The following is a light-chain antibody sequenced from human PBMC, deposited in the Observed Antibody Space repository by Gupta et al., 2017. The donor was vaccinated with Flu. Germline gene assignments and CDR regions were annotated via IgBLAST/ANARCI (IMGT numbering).Light chain of an antibody. Sequence: DIQMTQSPSSLSASVGDRVTITCRASQSISSYLNWYQQKPGKAPKLLIYAASSLQSGVPSRFSGSGSGTDFPLTISSLQPEDFATYYCQQSYSTSVPLTFGGGTKVEIK. J-gene: IGKJ4*01. CDR3: QQSYSTSVPLT. V-gene: IGKV1-39*01. CDR2: AAS. CDR1: QSISSY.